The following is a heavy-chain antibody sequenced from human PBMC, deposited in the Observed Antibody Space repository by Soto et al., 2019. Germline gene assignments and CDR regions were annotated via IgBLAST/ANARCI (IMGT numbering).Heavy chain of an antibody. V-gene: IGHV3-23*01. CDR2: ISGDGSST. D-gene: IGHD2-8*01. CDR1: GFTFSSYA. Sequence: PVGSLRLSCTASGFTFSSYAMSWVRQAPGKGLEWVSSISGDGSSTNYVDSVKGRFTISRDNSKNTLYLQLNSLRAGDTAVYYCAKVVCTSNCYDYWGQGTLVTVS. J-gene: IGHJ4*02. CDR3: AKVVCTSNCYDY.